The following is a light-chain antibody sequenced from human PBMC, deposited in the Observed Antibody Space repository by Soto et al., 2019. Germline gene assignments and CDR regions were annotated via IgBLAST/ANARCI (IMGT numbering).Light chain of an antibody. CDR1: NNDVGGYNY. CDR3: SSYTSSSTLHV. CDR2: DVS. J-gene: IGLJ1*01. V-gene: IGLV2-14*03. Sequence: HSALTQPASVSGSPGQSITISCTGTNNDVGGYNYVSWYQHHPGKAPTLMIYDVSNRPSGVSNRFSGSKSGNTASLTISGLQTEDEADYYCSSYTSSSTLHVFGPGTKLTVL.